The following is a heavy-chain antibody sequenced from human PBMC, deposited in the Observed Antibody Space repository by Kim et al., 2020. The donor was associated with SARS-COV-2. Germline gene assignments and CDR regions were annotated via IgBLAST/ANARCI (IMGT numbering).Heavy chain of an antibody. D-gene: IGHD3-10*01. Sequence: SVKGRFTISRDNAKNSLYLQMNSLRAEDTAVYYCARKRNGFGELVDAFDIWGQGTMVTVSS. V-gene: IGHV3-21*01. CDR3: ARKRNGFGELVDAFDI. J-gene: IGHJ3*02.